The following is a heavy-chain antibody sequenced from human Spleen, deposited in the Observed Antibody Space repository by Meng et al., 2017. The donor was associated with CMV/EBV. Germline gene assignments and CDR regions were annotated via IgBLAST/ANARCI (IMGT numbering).Heavy chain of an antibody. D-gene: IGHD6-6*01. CDR3: ATSRFDP. CDR1: GGSFSGYY. Sequence: QVQLQQGGAGRLKPSETLSLTGAVYGGSFSGYYWSWIRQPPGKGLEWIGEINHSGSTNYNPSLKSRVTISVDTSKNQFSLKLSSVTAADTAVYYCATSRFDPWGQGTLVTVPS. V-gene: IGHV4-34*01. CDR2: INHSGST. J-gene: IGHJ5*02.